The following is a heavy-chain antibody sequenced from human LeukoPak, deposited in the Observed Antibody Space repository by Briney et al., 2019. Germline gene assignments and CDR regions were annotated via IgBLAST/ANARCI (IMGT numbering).Heavy chain of an antibody. J-gene: IGHJ5*02. CDR2: IYYSGST. CDR1: GGSVSSGSYY. V-gene: IGHV4-39*01. CDR3: ARHWIVVVVAAVPQYNWFYP. D-gene: IGHD2-15*01. Sequence: PSETLSLTYTVSGGSVSSGSYYWGWIRQPPGKGLEWIGSIYYSGSTYYNPSLKSRVTISVDTSKNQFSLKLSSVTAADTAVYYCARHWIVVVVAAVPQYNWFYPWGQGTLVTVSS.